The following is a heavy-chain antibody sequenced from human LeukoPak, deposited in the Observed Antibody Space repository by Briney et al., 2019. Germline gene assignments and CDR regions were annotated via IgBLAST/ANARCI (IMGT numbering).Heavy chain of an antibody. CDR3: ARPESHISMVNY. CDR2: IQPGDSDT. CDR1: GYSFTSYW. Sequence: GESLTISCQGSGYSFTSYWIGWVRQMTRQGREWMAIIQPGDSDTRYSPSFQGQVTISVDKSISTAYLQWSSLKASDTAMYYCARPESHISMVNYWGQGTLVTVSS. D-gene: IGHD5-18*01. J-gene: IGHJ4*02. V-gene: IGHV5-51*01.